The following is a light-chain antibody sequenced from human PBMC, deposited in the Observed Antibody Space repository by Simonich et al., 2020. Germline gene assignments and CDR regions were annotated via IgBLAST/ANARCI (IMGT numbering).Light chain of an antibody. J-gene: IGLJ2*01. CDR2: YVS. V-gene: IGLV2-14*01. CDR3: SSYTSSSTLV. Sequence: QSALTQSASVSGSPGQSITISCTGTSSDVGGYNYVSWYQQHPGKAPKLMNYYVSKPPAGVSNRISGSKSGNTASLTIYGLQAEDEADYYCSSYTSSSTLVFGGGTKLTVL. CDR1: SSDVGGYNY.